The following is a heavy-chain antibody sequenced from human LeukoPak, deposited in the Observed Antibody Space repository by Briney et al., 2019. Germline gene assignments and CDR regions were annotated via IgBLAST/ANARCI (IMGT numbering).Heavy chain of an antibody. Sequence: GGSLRLSCAASGFTFSSYGMHWVRQAPGKGLEGVAFIRYDGSNKYYADSVKGRFTISRDNSKNTLYLQMNSLRAEDTAVYYCAKDPRYYVWGSYRYTRGDYWGQGTLVTVSS. J-gene: IGHJ4*02. V-gene: IGHV3-30*02. CDR3: AKDPRYYVWGSYRYTRGDY. D-gene: IGHD3-16*02. CDR1: GFTFSSYG. CDR2: IRYDGSNK.